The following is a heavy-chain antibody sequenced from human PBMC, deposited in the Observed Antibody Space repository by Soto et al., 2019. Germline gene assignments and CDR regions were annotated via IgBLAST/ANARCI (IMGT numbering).Heavy chain of an antibody. Sequence: GGSLRLSCAASGFTFGGYWMSWVRQAPGKGLEWVANIKQDGSEKYYVDSVKGRFTISRDSAKNSLYLQMNSLRAEDTAVYYCARDAGDRFDYWGQGTLVTVSS. V-gene: IGHV3-7*01. CDR3: ARDAGDRFDY. CDR2: IKQDGSEK. J-gene: IGHJ4*02. D-gene: IGHD2-21*02. CDR1: GFTFGGYW.